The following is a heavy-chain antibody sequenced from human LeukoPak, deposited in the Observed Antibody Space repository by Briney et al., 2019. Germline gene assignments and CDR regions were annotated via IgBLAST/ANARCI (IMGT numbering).Heavy chain of an antibody. CDR1: GYTFTDYF. Sequence: ASVKVSCKASGYTFTDYFLHWVRQAPGQGLEWMGSLNPKSGVTNYAQKFQGRVTMTRDTSITTAYMELNSLSSDDTAVYYCAREGVDYRPNFDSWGQGALVTVSS. V-gene: IGHV1-2*02. J-gene: IGHJ4*02. CDR3: AREGVDYRPNFDS. CDR2: LNPKSGVT. D-gene: IGHD3/OR15-3a*01.